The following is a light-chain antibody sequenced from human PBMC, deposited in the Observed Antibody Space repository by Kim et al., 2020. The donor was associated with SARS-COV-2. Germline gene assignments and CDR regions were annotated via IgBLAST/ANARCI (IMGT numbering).Light chain of an antibody. CDR3: QQYGSSSYS. CDR2: GAS. J-gene: IGKJ2*03. Sequence: WPPGEEAPLPCRASQSVSSSYLAWYQQKPGQAPRLLIYGASSRATGIPDRFSGSGSGTDFTLTISRLEPEDFAVYYCQQYGSSSYSFGQGTKLEIK. CDR1: QSVSSSY. V-gene: IGKV3-20*01.